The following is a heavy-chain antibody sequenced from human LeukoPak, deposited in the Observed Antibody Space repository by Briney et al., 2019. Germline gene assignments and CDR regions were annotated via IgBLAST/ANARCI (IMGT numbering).Heavy chain of an antibody. J-gene: IGHJ3*02. Sequence: PGGSLRLSCAASGFTFSSYAMTWVRQAPGKGLEWVSGISGSGGSTYYADSAKGRVTVSRDNAKNTLNLQMNSLRAEDTAVYYTAKGGGGEHAFNMWGQGTMVTVSS. V-gene: IGHV3-23*01. D-gene: IGHD2-15*01. CDR1: GFTFSSYA. CDR2: ISGSGGST. CDR3: AKGGGGEHAFNM.